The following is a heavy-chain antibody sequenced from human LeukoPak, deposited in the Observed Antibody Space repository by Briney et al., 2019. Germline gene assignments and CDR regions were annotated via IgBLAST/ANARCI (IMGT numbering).Heavy chain of an antibody. Sequence: SVKVSCKASGGTFSSYAISWVRQAPGQGLEWMGGIIPIFGRAYYAQKFQGRVTITADESTSTAYMELSSLRYEDTAVYYCARDRNYYGSGSYYHWGQGTLVTVSS. CDR2: IIPIFGRA. D-gene: IGHD3-10*01. J-gene: IGHJ4*02. CDR1: GGTFSSYA. CDR3: ARDRNYYGSGSYYH. V-gene: IGHV1-69*13.